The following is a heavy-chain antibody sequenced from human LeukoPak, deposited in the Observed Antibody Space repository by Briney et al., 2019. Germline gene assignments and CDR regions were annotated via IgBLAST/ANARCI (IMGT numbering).Heavy chain of an antibody. CDR2: INHSGST. D-gene: IGHD6-19*01. CDR3: ARGRHSGWYGGGYYYYMDV. Sequence: SETLSLTCAVYGGSFSGYYWSWIRQPPGKGLEWIGEINHSGSTNYNPSLKSRVTISVDTSKNQFSLKLSSVTAADAAVYYCARGRHSGWYGGGYYYYMDVWGKGTTVTVSS. CDR1: GGSFSGYY. J-gene: IGHJ6*03. V-gene: IGHV4-34*01.